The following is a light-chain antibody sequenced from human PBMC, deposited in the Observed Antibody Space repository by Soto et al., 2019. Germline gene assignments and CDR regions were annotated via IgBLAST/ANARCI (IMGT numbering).Light chain of an antibody. V-gene: IGKV3-20*01. J-gene: IGKJ1*01. Sequence: ESVLTRSPRTLSMSRGERAPLSCRASQRVSHNYLAWYQQKPGQAPRLLIYGASNRATGIPDRFSGSGSGTDFTLTISRLEPEDFAVYYGQQYGSSGTFGQGTKVDIK. CDR1: QRVSHNY. CDR2: GAS. CDR3: QQYGSSGT.